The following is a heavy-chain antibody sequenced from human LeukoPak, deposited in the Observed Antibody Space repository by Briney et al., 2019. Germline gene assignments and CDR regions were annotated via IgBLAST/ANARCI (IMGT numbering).Heavy chain of an antibody. V-gene: IGHV6-1*01. J-gene: IGHJ4*02. CDR1: GDSVSSNSAA. CDR2: TYYRSKWFN. Sequence: QTLSLTCAISGDSVSSNSAAWNWIRQSPSRGLEWLGRTYYRSKWFNDYAVSVASRITIKSDTSKNQFSLQLNSVTPEDTAVYYCAREFSSSSGPDYWGQGTLVTVSS. CDR3: AREFSSSSGPDY. D-gene: IGHD6-6*01.